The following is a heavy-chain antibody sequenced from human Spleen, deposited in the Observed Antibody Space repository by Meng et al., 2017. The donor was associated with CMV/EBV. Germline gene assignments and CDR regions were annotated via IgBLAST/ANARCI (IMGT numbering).Heavy chain of an antibody. CDR3: ARGTLPVLEAVGAN. J-gene: IGHJ4*02. D-gene: IGHD2-8*02. CDR2: IYRSGKA. Sequence: GSLRLSCAASGFTFSSYAMSWVRQAPGKGLEWIGSIYRSGKAYYKPSLKGRVTMSVDTSKDQFSLTVATVTAADTAVYYCARGTLPVLEAVGANWGQGTLVTVSS. CDR1: GFTFSSYA. V-gene: IGHV4-38-2*01.